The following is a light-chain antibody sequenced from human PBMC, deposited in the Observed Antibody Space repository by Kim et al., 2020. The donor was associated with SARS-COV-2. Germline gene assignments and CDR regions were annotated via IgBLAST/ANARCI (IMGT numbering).Light chain of an antibody. CDR3: QQSNTLPLT. CDR1: QGIRDS. Sequence: ESLGDRVTITCRASQGIRDSLAWFQQKPGKAPKSLIYAASNLQSGVPSKFSGSGSGTDFTLTITNLQPEDFATYYCQQSNTLPLTFGGGTKVDIK. CDR2: AAS. V-gene: IGKV1-16*02. J-gene: IGKJ4*01.